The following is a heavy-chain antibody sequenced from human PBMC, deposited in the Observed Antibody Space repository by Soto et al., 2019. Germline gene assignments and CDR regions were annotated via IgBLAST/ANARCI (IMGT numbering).Heavy chain of an antibody. D-gene: IGHD6-13*01. J-gene: IGHJ6*02. CDR1: GYTFTSYG. V-gene: IGHV1-18*01. Sequence: ASVKVSCKASGYTFTSYGISWVRQAPGQGLEWMGWISAYNGNTNYAQKLQGRVTMTTDTSKNQFSLQLNSVTPEDTAVYYCARDPGTLGMAAAHYYYYGMDVWGQGTTVTVSS. CDR2: ISAYNGNT. CDR3: ARDPGTLGMAAAHYYYYGMDV.